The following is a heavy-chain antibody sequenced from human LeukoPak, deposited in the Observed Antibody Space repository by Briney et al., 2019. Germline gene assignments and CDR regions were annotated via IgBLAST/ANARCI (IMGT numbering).Heavy chain of an antibody. CDR2: IYTSGST. CDR1: GGSISSYY. Sequence: SETLSLTCTVSGGSISSYYWSWTRQPAGKGLEWIGRIYTSGSTNYNPSLKSRVTMSVDTSKNQFSQKLSSVTAADTAVYYCARGAPWRYYYYMDVWGKGTTVTVSS. CDR3: ARGAPWRYYYYMDV. V-gene: IGHV4-4*07. J-gene: IGHJ6*03.